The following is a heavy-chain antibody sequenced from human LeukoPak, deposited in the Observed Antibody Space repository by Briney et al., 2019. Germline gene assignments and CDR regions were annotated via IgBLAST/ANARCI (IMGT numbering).Heavy chain of an antibody. CDR1: GFTFGDYA. CDR3: ARASPYYDILTGYRRGYYFDY. Sequence: GSLRLSCTASGFTFGDYAMSWIRQPPGKGLEWIGYIYYSGSTNYNPSLKSRVTISVDTSKNQFSLKLSSVTAADTAVYYCARASPYYDILTGYRRGYYFDYWGQGTLVTVSS. D-gene: IGHD3-9*01. J-gene: IGHJ4*02. CDR2: IYYSGST. V-gene: IGHV4-59*01.